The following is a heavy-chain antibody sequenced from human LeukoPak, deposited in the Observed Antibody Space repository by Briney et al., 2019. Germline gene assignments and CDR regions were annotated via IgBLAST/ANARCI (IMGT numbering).Heavy chain of an antibody. CDR3: ARGPRGSSSR. V-gene: IGHV4-38-2*02. D-gene: IGHD6-6*01. J-gene: IGHJ4*02. CDR1: GYSISSGYF. CDR2: IYQSETA. Sequence: SETLSLTCTVSGYSISSGYFWGWMRQPPGKGLEWIGSIYQSETAHYNPSLKSRVTISVDTSKNQFSLKLRSVMAADTAVYYCARGPRGSSSRWGQGTLVTVSS.